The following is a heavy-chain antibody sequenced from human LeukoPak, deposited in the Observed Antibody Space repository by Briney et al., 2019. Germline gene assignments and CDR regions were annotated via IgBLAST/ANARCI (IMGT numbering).Heavy chain of an antibody. CDR3: ASARHGDYVWDY. Sequence: GESLKISCKGSGYSFTYWIGWVRQLPGKGLEWMGIIYSGDSHTKYSPSFQGRVTISADKSISTAYLQWSSLEASDTAMYYCASARHGDYVWDYWGQGTLVTVSS. CDR1: GYSFTYW. J-gene: IGHJ4*02. CDR2: IYSGDSHT. V-gene: IGHV5-51*01. D-gene: IGHD4-17*01.